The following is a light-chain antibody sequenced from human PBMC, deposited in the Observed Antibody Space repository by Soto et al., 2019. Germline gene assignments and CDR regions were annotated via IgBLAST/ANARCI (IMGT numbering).Light chain of an antibody. CDR2: EGT. J-gene: IGLJ2*01. CDR1: SSDVGSYYL. V-gene: IGLV2-23*01. Sequence: QSALTQPASVSGSPGQSITISCTGTSSDVGSYYLVSWYQQHPGKAPQLIIFEGTKRPSGVSNRFSGSKSGNTASLTISGLQAEDEADYYCCSYAGTLFGGGTQLTVL. CDR3: CSYAGTL.